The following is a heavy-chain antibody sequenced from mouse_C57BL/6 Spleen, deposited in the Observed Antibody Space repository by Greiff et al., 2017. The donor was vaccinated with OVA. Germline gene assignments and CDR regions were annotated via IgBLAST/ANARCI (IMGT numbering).Heavy chain of an antibody. CDR3: ARSVSLYAMDY. D-gene: IGHD6-2*01. Sequence: EVQLQQSGPELVKPGASVTISCKASGYTFTDYYMNWVKQSPGKSLEWIGDLNPNNGGTSYNQTFKGKATLTVDKSSSTAYMELRSLTSEDSAVYYCARSVSLYAMDYWGQGTSVTVSS. V-gene: IGHV1-26*01. CDR1: GYTFTDYY. CDR2: LNPNNGGT. J-gene: IGHJ4*01.